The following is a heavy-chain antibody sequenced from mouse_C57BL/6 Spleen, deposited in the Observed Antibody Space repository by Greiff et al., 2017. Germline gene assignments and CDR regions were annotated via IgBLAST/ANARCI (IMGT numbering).Heavy chain of an antibody. J-gene: IGHJ4*01. D-gene: IGHD1-1*01. Sequence: QVQLQQPGAELVRPGTSVKLSCKASGYTFTSYWMHWVKQRPGQGLEWIGVIDPSDSYTNYNQKFKGKATLTVDTSSSTAYMQLSSLTSEDSAVYYCARYYGSSYGYYYAMDYWGQGTSVTVSS. V-gene: IGHV1-59*01. CDR2: IDPSDSYT. CDR3: ARYYGSSYGYYYAMDY. CDR1: GYTFTSYW.